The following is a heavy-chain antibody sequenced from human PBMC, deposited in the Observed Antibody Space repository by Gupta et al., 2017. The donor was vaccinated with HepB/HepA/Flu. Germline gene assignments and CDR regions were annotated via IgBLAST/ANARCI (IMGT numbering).Heavy chain of an antibody. CDR2: IYYSGST. Sequence: QVQLQESGSGLVKPSETLSLTCTVSGGSISSYYWSWIRQPPGKGLEWIGYIYYSGSTNYNHSLKSRVTISVDTSKNKFSLKLSSVTAADTAVYYCAIEETVMSYWYFDLWGRGTLVTVYS. V-gene: IGHV4-59*01. CDR1: GGSISSYY. J-gene: IGHJ2*01. CDR3: AIEETVMSYWYFDL. D-gene: IGHD3-16*01.